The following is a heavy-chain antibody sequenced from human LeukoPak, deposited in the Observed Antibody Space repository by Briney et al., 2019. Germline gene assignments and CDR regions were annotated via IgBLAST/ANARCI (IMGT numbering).Heavy chain of an antibody. CDR3: ARDHDSSGYINWFDP. CDR1: GGTFSSYA. J-gene: IGHJ5*02. Sequence: SVKVSCKASGGTFSSYAISWVRQAPGQGLEWMGGIIPIFGTANYAQKFQGRVTITTDESTSTAYMELSSLRSEDTAVYYCARDHDSSGYINWFDPWGQGPRSPSPQ. D-gene: IGHD3-22*01. V-gene: IGHV1-69*05. CDR2: IIPIFGTA.